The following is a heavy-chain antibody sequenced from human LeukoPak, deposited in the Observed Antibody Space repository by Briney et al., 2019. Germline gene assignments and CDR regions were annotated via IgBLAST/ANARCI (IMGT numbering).Heavy chain of an antibody. V-gene: IGHV3-74*01. CDR3: AKSDWFDP. CDR1: GFALSGFW. J-gene: IGHJ5*02. CDR2: IKYDGTST. Sequence: GGSLRLSCAASGFALSGFWMHWIRQAPGKGLVWVSRIKYDGTSTSYADSVKGRFTISRDSARNTLYLQTNSLRAEDTAVYYCAKSDWFDPWGQGTLVTVSS.